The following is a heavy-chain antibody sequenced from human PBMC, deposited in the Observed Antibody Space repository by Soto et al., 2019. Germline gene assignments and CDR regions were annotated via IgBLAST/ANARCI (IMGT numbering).Heavy chain of an antibody. CDR1: GFTFSSYG. J-gene: IGHJ4*02. CDR2: ISYDGSNK. CDR3: AKDWRSLSTGILDY. V-gene: IGHV3-30*18. Sequence: GGSLRLSCAASGFTFSSYGMHWVRQAPGKGLEWVAVISYDGSNKYYADSVKGRFTISRDNSKNTLYLQMNSLRAEDTAVYYCAKDWRSLSTGILDYWGQGTLVTVSS. D-gene: IGHD3-10*01.